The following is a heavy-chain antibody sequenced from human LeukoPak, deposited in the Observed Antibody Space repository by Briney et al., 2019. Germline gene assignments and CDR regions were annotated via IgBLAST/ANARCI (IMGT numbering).Heavy chain of an antibody. CDR1: GFTFGDYL. Sequence: GGSLRLSCTASGFTFGDYLMSWFRQAPGKGLEWVGFTRSKPYDGTTEYAASVKGRFTISRDNSKSIAYLQMNSLESEDTAVYYCARARLLREFDFWGQGTLVTVSS. CDR3: ARARLLREFDF. CDR2: TRSKPYDGTT. V-gene: IGHV3-49*03. J-gene: IGHJ4*02. D-gene: IGHD6-25*01.